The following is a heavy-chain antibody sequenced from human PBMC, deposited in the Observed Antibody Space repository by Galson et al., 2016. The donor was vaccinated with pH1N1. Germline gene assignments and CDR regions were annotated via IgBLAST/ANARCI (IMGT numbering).Heavy chain of an antibody. CDR2: INHGGST. CDR1: GFTFSSFT. V-gene: IGHV4-34*01. Sequence: LRLSCAASGFTFSSFTMNWVRQFPGKGLEWIGEINHGGSTNYNPSLEGRVALSLDTSKNQFSLRLMAVTAADTAVYFCARHSTSGFPTIEVAARRRPFDVWGQGTLVTVSS. CDR3: ARHSTSGFPTIEVAARRRPFDV. J-gene: IGHJ3*01. D-gene: IGHD6-19*01.